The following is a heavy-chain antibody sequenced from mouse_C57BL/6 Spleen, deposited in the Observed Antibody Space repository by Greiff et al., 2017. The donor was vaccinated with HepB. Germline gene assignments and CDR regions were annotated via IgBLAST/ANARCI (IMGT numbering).Heavy chain of an antibody. D-gene: IGHD2-5*01. CDR1: GYAFSSSW. J-gene: IGHJ4*01. Sequence: VQLQQSGPELVKPGASVKISCKASGYAFSSSWMNWVKQRPGKGLEWIGRIYPGDGDTNYNGKFKGKATLTADKSSSTAYMQLSSLTSEDSAVYFCARRGYSNYFYYAMDYWGQGTSVTVSS. CDR3: ARRGYSNYFYYAMDY. CDR2: IYPGDGDT. V-gene: IGHV1-82*01.